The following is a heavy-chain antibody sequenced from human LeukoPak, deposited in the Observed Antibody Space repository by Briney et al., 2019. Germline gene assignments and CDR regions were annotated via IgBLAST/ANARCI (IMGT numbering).Heavy chain of an antibody. D-gene: IGHD6-13*01. CDR3: ARDSGWFRFDY. V-gene: IGHV3-7*01. CDR1: GFTFNNYW. J-gene: IGHJ4*02. CDR2: ITPDGSDR. Sequence: GGSLRLSCAVSGFTFNNYWMSWVRQAPGKGLEWVANITPDGSDRYYVDSLKGRVTISRDNTKSSLYLQLNSLRAEDTAVYYCARDSGWFRFDYWGQGTLATVSS.